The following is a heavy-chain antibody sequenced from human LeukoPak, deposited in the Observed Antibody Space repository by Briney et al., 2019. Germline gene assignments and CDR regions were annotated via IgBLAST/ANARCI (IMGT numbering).Heavy chain of an antibody. CDR2: INHSGST. CDR1: GGSSSGYY. CDR3: ARGPGQWLVLDY. V-gene: IGHV4-34*01. D-gene: IGHD6-19*01. J-gene: IGHJ4*02. Sequence: SETLSLTCAVYGGSSSGYYWSWIRQPPGKGLEWIGEINHSGSTNYNPSLKSRVTISVDTSKNQFSLKLSSVTAADTAVYYCARGPGQWLVLDYWGQGTLVTVSS.